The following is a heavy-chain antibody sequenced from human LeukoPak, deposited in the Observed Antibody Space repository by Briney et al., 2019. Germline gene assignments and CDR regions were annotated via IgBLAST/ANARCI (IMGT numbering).Heavy chain of an antibody. CDR3: AKPGSSRGIGGRRPTKYYFDY. V-gene: IGHV3-23*01. J-gene: IGHJ4*02. CDR2: ISGSGGST. Sequence: GGSLRLSCAASEFSFSDYGMHWVRHAPGKALEWVSAISGSGGSTYYADSVKGRFTISRDNSKNTLYLQMNSLRAEDTAVYYCAKPGSSRGIGGRRPTKYYFDYWGQGTLVTVSS. CDR1: EFSFSDYG. D-gene: IGHD6-6*01.